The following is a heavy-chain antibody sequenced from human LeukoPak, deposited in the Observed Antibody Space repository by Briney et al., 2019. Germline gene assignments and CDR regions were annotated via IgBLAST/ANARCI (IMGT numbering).Heavy chain of an antibody. J-gene: IGHJ6*03. D-gene: IGHD2-2*02. CDR3: ARVRYCSSTSCYKGRYYYYMDV. V-gene: IGHV4-34*01. Sequence: SETLSLTCAVYGGSFSGYYWSWIRQPPGKGLEWIGEINHSGSTNYNPSLKSRVTISVDTSKNQFSLKLSSVTAADTAVYYCARVRYCSSTSCYKGRYYYYMDVWDKGTTVTVSS. CDR1: GGSFSGYY. CDR2: INHSGST.